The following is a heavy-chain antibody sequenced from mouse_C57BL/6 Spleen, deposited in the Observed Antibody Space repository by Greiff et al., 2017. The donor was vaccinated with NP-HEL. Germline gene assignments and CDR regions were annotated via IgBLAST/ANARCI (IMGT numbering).Heavy chain of an antibody. J-gene: IGHJ3*01. V-gene: IGHV5-4*01. CDR2: IIHVGSYT. D-gene: IGHD1-1*01. Sequence: EVQLQKSGVGLVKPGGSLKFSCAASGFTFSSYAMSWVSQTPDQSLEWVASIIHVGSYTYYPDNVKGRFTISRDTAKNNLYLQMSHLKSEDTAMYYCARANYGSSLWFAYWGQGTLVTVSA. CDR3: ARANYGSSLWFAY. CDR1: GFTFSSYA.